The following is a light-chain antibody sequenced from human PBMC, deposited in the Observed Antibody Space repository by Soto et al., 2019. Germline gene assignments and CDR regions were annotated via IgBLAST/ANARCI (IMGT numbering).Light chain of an antibody. V-gene: IGLV2-14*01. CDR3: SSYTSSSTLLYV. CDR1: SSDVGDYNR. CDR2: EVT. J-gene: IGLJ1*01. Sequence: QSALTQPASVSGSPGQSITISRTGTSSDVGDYNRVSWYQQHPGKAPKLMIYEVTNRPSGVSIRFSGSKSGNTASLTISGLQPEDEADYYCSSYTSSSTLLYVFGTGTKLTVL.